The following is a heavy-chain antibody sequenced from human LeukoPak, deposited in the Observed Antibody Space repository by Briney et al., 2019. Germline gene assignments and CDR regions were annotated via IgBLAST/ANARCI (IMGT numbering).Heavy chain of an antibody. CDR1: GGTFSSYA. V-gene: IGHV1-69*06. Sequence: SVKVSCKASGGTFSSYAISWVRQAPGQGLEWMGGIIPIFGTANYAQKFQGRVTITADKSTSTAYMELSSLRSEDTAVYYCARPRLVQGKYDAFDIWGQGTMVTVSS. D-gene: IGHD6-19*01. J-gene: IGHJ3*02. CDR2: IIPIFGTA. CDR3: ARPRLVQGKYDAFDI.